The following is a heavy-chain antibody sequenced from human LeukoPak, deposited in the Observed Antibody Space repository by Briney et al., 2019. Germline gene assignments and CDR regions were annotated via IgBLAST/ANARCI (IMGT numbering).Heavy chain of an antibody. CDR3: ARDLSGNFDY. J-gene: IGHJ4*02. CDR2: ISSSSSYI. CDR1: GFTFSSYS. D-gene: IGHD2/OR15-2a*01. V-gene: IGHV3-21*01. Sequence: PGGSLRLSCAASGFTFSSYSMNWVRQAPGKGLEWVSSISSSSSYIYYADSVKGRFTIFRDNAKNSLYLQMNSLRAEDTAVYYCARDLSGNFDYWGQGTLVTVSS.